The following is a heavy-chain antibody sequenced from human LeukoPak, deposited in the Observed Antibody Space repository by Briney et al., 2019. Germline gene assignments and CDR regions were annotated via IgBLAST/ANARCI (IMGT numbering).Heavy chain of an antibody. V-gene: IGHV1-18*01. Sequence: ASVKVSCKASGYTFTSYGISWVRQAPGQGLEWMGWISAYNGNTNYAQKLQSRVTMTTDTSTSTAYMELRSLGSDDTAVYYCARGGGYYDSSGLISLGDWGQGTLVTVSS. D-gene: IGHD3-22*01. CDR1: GYTFTSYG. J-gene: IGHJ4*02. CDR2: ISAYNGNT. CDR3: ARGGGYYDSSGLISLGD.